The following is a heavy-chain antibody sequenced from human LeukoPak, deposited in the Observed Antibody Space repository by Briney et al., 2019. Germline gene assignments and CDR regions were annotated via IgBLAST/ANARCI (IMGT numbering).Heavy chain of an antibody. V-gene: IGHV3-30-3*01. CDR1: GFTFSTYL. Sequence: PGGSLRLSCAVPGFTFSTYLMHWVRQAPGRGLEWVALISYDGSNKYYADSVKGRFTISRDNSKNTLYLQMNSLRAEDTAVYYCARDDYDSSGYYWGLYYYYYGMDVWGQGTTVTVSS. J-gene: IGHJ6*02. CDR3: ARDDYDSSGYYWGLYYYYYGMDV. CDR2: ISYDGSNK. D-gene: IGHD3-22*01.